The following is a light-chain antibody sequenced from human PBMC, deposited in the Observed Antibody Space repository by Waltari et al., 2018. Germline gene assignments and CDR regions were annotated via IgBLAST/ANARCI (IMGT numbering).Light chain of an antibody. CDR1: SGSVSTSFS. J-gene: IGLJ3*02. CDR3: VLYLPSGICV. CDR2: STN. V-gene: IGLV8-61*01. Sequence: QTVVTQEPSFSVSPGGTVTLTCALSSGSVSTSFSPCWYQQTPGQAPRTLIYSTNSRSFGVADRLSCSILGSNAALTITVAQADDESDYYCVLYLPSGICVFGGGTKLTVL.